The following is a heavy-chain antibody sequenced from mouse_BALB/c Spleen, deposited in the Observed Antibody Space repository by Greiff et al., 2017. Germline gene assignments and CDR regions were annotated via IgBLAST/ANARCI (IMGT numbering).Heavy chain of an antibody. J-gene: IGHJ4*01. CDR3: ASGNYLYYAMDY. D-gene: IGHD2-1*01. CDR1: GYTFTSYW. V-gene: IGHV1-87*01. CDR2: IYPGDGDT. Sequence: QVQLQQSGAELARPGASVKLSCKASGYTFTSYWMQWVKQRPGQGLEWIGAIYPGDGDTRYTQKFKGKATLTADKSSSTAYMQLSSLASEDSAVYYCASGNYLYYAMDYWGQGTSVTVSS.